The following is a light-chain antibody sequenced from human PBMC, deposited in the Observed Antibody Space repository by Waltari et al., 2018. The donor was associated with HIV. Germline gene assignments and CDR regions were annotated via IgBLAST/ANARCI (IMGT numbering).Light chain of an antibody. J-gene: IGKJ4*01. V-gene: IGKV1-12*01. CDR1: QGISRS. Sequence: DFHLTQSPSSVFASVGDRVSITCRASQGISRSLAWYQRSPAKAPTLLSYDASRMKDGVPSRFSGSGSGTYFTLNIDNLQPEDFAMYYCQQANSFPHTFGGGTRVEV. CDR2: DAS. CDR3: QQANSFPHT.